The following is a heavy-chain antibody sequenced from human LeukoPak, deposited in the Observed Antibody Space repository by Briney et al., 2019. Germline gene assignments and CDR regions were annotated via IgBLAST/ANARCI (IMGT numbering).Heavy chain of an antibody. CDR2: INAGNGNT. V-gene: IGHV1-3*03. CDR1: GYTFTSYA. D-gene: IGHD4-11*01. J-gene: IGHJ6*03. CDR3: ARAGASMTTVTRPRVDGYYYYYMDV. Sequence: ASVKVSCKASGYTFTSYAMHWVRQAPGQRLEWMGWINAGNGNTKYSQEFQGRVTITRDTSASTAYMELSSLRAEDTALYYCARAGASMTTVTRPRVDGYYYYYMDVWGEGTTVTVSS.